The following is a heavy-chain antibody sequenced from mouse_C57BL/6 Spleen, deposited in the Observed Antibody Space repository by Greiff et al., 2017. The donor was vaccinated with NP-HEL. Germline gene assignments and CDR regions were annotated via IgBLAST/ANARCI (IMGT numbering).Heavy chain of an antibody. J-gene: IGHJ3*01. D-gene: IGHD1-1*01. CDR2: IWSGGST. Sequence: QVQLKESGPGLVQPSQSLSITCTVSGFSLTSYGVHWVRQSPGKGLEWLGVIWSGGSTDYNAAFISRLSISKDNSKSQVFFKMNSLQADDTAIYYWARSEGDYGSSYMFAYWGQGTLVTVSA. CDR1: GFSLTSYG. CDR3: ARSEGDYGSSYMFAY. V-gene: IGHV2-2*01.